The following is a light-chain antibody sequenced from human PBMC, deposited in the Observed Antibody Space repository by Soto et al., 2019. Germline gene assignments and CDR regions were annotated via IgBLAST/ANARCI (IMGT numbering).Light chain of an antibody. CDR1: QSVSRD. J-gene: IGKJ5*01. V-gene: IGKV3-11*01. Sequence: EIVLTQSPATLSLSPGERATLSCRASQSVSRDLAWYQQKPGQAPRLLIYGASNRATGIPARFTGSGSGTXXXLTISSLEPEDFAVYYCQQRSHWPGVTFGQGTRLEIK. CDR2: GAS. CDR3: QQRSHWPGVT.